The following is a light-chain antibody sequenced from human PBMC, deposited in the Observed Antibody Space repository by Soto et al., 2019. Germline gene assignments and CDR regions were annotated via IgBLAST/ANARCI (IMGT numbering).Light chain of an antibody. CDR2: AAS. Sequence: DIQMTQSPSTLSASVGDRVTITCRASQSISSWLAWYQQKPGKAPKLLIYAASTVQSGGPSRFSGSGSGTDFTLTISSLQPEDVATYFCHRYNSVPLTFGGGTRVEIK. CDR1: QSISSW. J-gene: IGKJ4*01. V-gene: IGKV1-27*01. CDR3: HRYNSVPLT.